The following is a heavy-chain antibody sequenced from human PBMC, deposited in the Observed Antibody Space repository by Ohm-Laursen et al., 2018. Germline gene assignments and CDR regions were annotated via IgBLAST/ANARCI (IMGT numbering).Heavy chain of an antibody. CDR3: AKERDVSTGYALQH. Sequence: SDTLSLTCTVSGGSISSYYWSWIRQPAGKGLEWIGRIYTSGSTNYNPSLKSRVTMSVDTSKNQFSLKLSSVTAADTAVYYCAKERDVSTGYALQHWGQGTLVTVSS. J-gene: IGHJ1*01. V-gene: IGHV4-4*07. CDR2: IYTSGST. D-gene: IGHD3-9*01. CDR1: GGSISSYY.